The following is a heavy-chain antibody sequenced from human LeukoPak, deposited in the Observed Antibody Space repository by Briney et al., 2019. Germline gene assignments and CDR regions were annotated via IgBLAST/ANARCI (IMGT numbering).Heavy chain of an antibody. D-gene: IGHD2-15*01. V-gene: IGHV3-30*02. Sequence: GGSLRLSCAASGFTFISYSIHWVRQAPGKGLEWVAFIRYDGSNKYYADSVKGRFTISRDNAKNSLYLQMNSLRAEDTAVYYCARDRYCSGGSCYRQFDYWGQGTLVTVSS. CDR2: IRYDGSNK. J-gene: IGHJ4*02. CDR1: GFTFISYS. CDR3: ARDRYCSGGSCYRQFDY.